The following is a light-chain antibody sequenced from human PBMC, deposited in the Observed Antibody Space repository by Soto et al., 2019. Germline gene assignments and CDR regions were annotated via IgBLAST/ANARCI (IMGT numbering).Light chain of an antibody. CDR2: DAS. V-gene: IGKV3-15*01. J-gene: IGKJ5*01. Sequence: EIVMTQSPATLSVSPGEKATLSYRASQSVSSNLAWHQQKPGQAPRILMYDASTRATGISARFSGSGSGTEFTLTINSLQSEDFVVYYCQQYDNWPPTFGQGTRLEI. CDR3: QQYDNWPPT. CDR1: QSVSSN.